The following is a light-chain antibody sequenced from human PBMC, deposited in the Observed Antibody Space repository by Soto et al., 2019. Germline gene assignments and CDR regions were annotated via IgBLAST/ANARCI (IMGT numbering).Light chain of an antibody. CDR3: QQRSNWPLLT. J-gene: IGKJ4*01. V-gene: IGKV3D-20*02. Sequence: EIVLTQSPGTLSLSPGERATLSCRASQSVSSSYLAWYQQKPGQAPRLLVYGASSRATGIPDRFSGSGSGTEFTLTISNLQSEDFAVYYCQQRSNWPLLTFGGGTKVDIK. CDR1: QSVSSSY. CDR2: GAS.